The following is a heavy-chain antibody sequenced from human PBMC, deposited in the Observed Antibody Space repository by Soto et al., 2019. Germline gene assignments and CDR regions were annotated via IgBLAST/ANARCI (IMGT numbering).Heavy chain of an antibody. CDR1: GYSFTTYG. D-gene: IGHD2-21*02. CDR2: ISTDKGNT. Sequence: APVKGACQASGYSFTTYGMTWLRQAPGQGLEWMGWISTDKGNTKYAQNFQSRATLTTDTSTSTAYMELRSRRSDDTAVYYCARDRDCNFDYCGQGTPVTVSS. J-gene: IGHJ4*02. CDR3: ARDRDCNFDY. V-gene: IGHV1-18*01.